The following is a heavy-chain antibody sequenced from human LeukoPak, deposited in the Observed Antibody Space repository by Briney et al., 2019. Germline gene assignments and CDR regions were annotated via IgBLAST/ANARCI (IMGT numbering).Heavy chain of an antibody. Sequence: PGGSLRLSCEASGFTFNNYWMNWVRQAPGKGLEWVANIKQDGSQKNYMDSVKGRFTISRDNSKNTLYLQMNSLRAEDTAVYYCAKDGGTRHLFAAAGTHFDYWGQGTLVTVSS. J-gene: IGHJ4*02. D-gene: IGHD6-13*01. CDR1: GFTFNNYW. CDR3: AKDGGTRHLFAAAGTHFDY. CDR2: IKQDGSQK. V-gene: IGHV3-7*03.